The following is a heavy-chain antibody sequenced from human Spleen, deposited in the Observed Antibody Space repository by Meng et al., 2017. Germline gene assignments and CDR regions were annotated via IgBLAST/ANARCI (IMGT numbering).Heavy chain of an antibody. Sequence: SVKVSCKAFGYTFTGNYLHWVRQAPGQGLEWMGRINPYSGSTDYAQKFQGRVTMTRDTSINTAFMELSTLTSDDTAVYYCARVAVAGTFLVSWFDPWGQGTLVTVSS. V-gene: IGHV1-2*06. CDR1: GYTFTGNY. D-gene: IGHD6-19*01. CDR3: ARVAVAGTFLVSWFDP. CDR2: INPYSGST. J-gene: IGHJ5*02.